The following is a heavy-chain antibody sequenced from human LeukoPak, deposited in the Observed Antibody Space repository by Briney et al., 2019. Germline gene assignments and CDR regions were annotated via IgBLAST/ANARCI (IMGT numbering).Heavy chain of an antibody. D-gene: IGHD3-9*01. CDR2: ISSSSSYT. CDR3: ARLSSYDILTGYFDY. V-gene: IGHV3-11*06. J-gene: IGHJ4*02. CDR1: GFTFSDYY. Sequence: GGSLRLSCAASGFTFSDYYMSWNRQAPGKGLEWVSYISSSSSYTGYADSVKGRFTISRDNAKNSLYLQMNSLRAEDTAVYYCARLSSYDILTGYFDYWGQGTLVTVSS.